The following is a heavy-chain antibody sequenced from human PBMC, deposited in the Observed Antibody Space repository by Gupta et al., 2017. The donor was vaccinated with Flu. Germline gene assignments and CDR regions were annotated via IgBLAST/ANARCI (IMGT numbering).Heavy chain of an antibody. CDR3: ARSNYGDYSGHDAFDI. V-gene: IGHV3-33*01. CDR2: IWNDGSNK. J-gene: IGHJ3*02. CDR1: GSIFSNYG. D-gene: IGHD4-17*01. Sequence: QEQLVESGGGVVQPERSLRLSCAASGSIFSNYGMNWVRQAPGKGLEWVAVIWNDGSNKYYVDSVKGRFTISRDSSKNTLYLQMDSLRAEDTAMYYCARSNYGDYSGHDAFDIWGQGTMVTVSS.